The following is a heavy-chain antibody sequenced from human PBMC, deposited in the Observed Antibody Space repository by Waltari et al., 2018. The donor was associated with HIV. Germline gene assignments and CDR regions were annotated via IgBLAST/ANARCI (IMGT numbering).Heavy chain of an antibody. CDR1: GFNFRDFV. D-gene: IGHD6-19*01. J-gene: IGHJ4*01. Sequence: VQLAESGGGVVQPGKSVRLSCATSGFNFRDFVKHWVRQAPEKGWGWVAVIWSDGKTRFYGDSIKGRFSVSRDNSNNTSSLQINRVTLADTAVYYCTTGRSSVVAAPPVQWGQGT. CDR2: IWSDGKTR. V-gene: IGHV3-33*01. CDR3: TTGRSSVVAAPPVQ.